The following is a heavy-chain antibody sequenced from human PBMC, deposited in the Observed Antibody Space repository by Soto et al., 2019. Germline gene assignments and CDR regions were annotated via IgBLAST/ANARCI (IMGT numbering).Heavy chain of an antibody. CDR2: IYYTGNT. J-gene: IGHJ3*02. CDR3: ARKPMNTHAFDI. Sequence: PSETLSLTCTVSGGSISTYYWTWIRQPPGKGLEWIGYIYYTGNTYYNPSLKSRVTISVDTSKNQFSLKLSSVTAADTAVYYCARKPMNTHAFDIWGQGTMVT. V-gene: IGHV4-59*01. CDR1: GGSISTYY.